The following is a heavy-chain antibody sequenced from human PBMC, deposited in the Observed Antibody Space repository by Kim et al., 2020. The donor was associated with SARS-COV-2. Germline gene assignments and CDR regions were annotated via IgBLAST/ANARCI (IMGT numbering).Heavy chain of an antibody. D-gene: IGHD4-4*01. J-gene: IGHJ6*02. CDR3: AKDYTVSHYYYYGMDV. CDR2: ISGSGGST. V-gene: IGHV3-23*01. Sequence: GGSLRLSCAASGFTFSSYAMSWVRQAPGKGLEWVSAISGSGGSTYYADSVKGRFTISRDNSKNTLYLQMNSLRAEDTAVYYCAKDYTVSHYYYYGMDVWGQGTTVTVSS. CDR1: GFTFSSYA.